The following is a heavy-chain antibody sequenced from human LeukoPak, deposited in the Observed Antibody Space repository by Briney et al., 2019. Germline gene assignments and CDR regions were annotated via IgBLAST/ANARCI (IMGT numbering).Heavy chain of an antibody. V-gene: IGHV4-31*03. CDR1: GGSISSGGYY. Sequence: SQTLSLTCTVSGGSISSGGYYWSWIRQHPGKGLEWIGYIYYSGSTYYNRSLKSRVTISVDTSKNQFSLKLSSVTAADTAVYDCARVDPYYYPFDYWGQGTLVTVSS. D-gene: IGHD3-10*01. CDR3: ARVDPYYYPFDY. CDR2: IYYSGST. J-gene: IGHJ4*02.